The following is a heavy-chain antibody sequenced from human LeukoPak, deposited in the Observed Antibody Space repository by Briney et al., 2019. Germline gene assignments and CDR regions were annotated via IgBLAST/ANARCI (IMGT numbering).Heavy chain of an antibody. CDR1: GFTVSSNY. CDR2: IYSGGDK. Sequence: GGSLRLSCAASGFTVSSNYMSWVRQAPGKGLEWVSLIYSGGDKRYAASVKGRFTISRDNSKNTLYLQMDSLRVEDTAVYYCGGYSSLDHWGQGTLVTVSS. CDR3: GGYSSLDH. D-gene: IGHD3-22*01. V-gene: IGHV3-53*01. J-gene: IGHJ4*02.